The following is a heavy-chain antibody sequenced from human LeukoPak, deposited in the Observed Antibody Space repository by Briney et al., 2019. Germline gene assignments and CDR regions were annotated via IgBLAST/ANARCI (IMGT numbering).Heavy chain of an antibody. CDR1: GFTFSSYA. CDR2: IYYSGST. CDR3: TRGHREYCSGGSCSTEPFDY. V-gene: IGHV4-59*08. Sequence: GSLRLSCAASGFTFSSYAMSWIRQPPGKGLEWIGYIYYSGSTNYNPSLKSRVTISVDTSKNQFSLKLSSVTAADTAVYYCTRGHREYCSGGSCSTEPFDYWGQGTLVTVSS. J-gene: IGHJ4*02. D-gene: IGHD2-15*01.